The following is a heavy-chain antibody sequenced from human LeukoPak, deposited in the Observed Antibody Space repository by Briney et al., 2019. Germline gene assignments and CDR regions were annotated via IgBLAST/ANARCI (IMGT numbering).Heavy chain of an antibody. CDR3: ARVSDGSGSSPYYFDY. V-gene: IGHV3-21*01. Sequence: GGSLRLSCAASGFTFSSYEMNWVRQAPGKGLEWVPSISSSSSYIYYADSVKGRFTISRDNAKNSLYLQMNSLRAEDTAVYYCARVSDGSGSSPYYFDYWGQGTLVTVSS. CDR1: GFTFSSYE. D-gene: IGHD3-10*01. CDR2: ISSSSSYI. J-gene: IGHJ4*02.